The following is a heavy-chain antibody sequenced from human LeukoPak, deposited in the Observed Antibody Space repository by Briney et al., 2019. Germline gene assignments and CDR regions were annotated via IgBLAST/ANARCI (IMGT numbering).Heavy chain of an antibody. CDR3: AKAPQYCTNGICPNDY. CDR1: GFTFSSYS. J-gene: IGHJ4*02. Sequence: GGSLRLSCAASGFTFSSYSMNWVRQAPGKGLEWVSYISSSSSTIYYADSVKGRFTISRDNAKNSLYLQMNSLRAEDTAVYYCAKAPQYCTNGICPNDYWGQGTLATVSS. V-gene: IGHV3-48*04. D-gene: IGHD2-8*01. CDR2: ISSSSSTI.